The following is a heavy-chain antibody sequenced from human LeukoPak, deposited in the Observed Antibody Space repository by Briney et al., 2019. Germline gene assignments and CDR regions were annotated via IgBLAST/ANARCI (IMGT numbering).Heavy chain of an antibody. CDR1: GFTFSNFG. CDR2: IRYDGSNK. J-gene: IGHJ4*02. D-gene: IGHD2-21*02. V-gene: IGHV3-30*02. CDR3: AKDLPAYCGGDCLVAFDY. Sequence: GGSLRLSCAASGFTFSNFGMHWVRQAPGKGLEWVAFIRYDGSNKYYADSVKGRFTISRDNSKNTLYLQMNSLRAEDTAVYYCAKDLPAYCGGDCLVAFDYWGQGTLVTVSS.